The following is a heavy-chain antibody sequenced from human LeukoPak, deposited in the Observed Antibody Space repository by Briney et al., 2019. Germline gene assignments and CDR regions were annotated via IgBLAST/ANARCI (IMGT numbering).Heavy chain of an antibody. J-gene: IGHJ4*02. CDR1: GFTFSSYW. V-gene: IGHV3-74*01. CDR3: ARGALPRVVFDY. CDR2: ISSEGGTT. D-gene: IGHD2-15*01. Sequence: PGGSLRLSCAASGFTFSSYWMHWVRQAPGKGLVWVSRISSEGGTTNYADSVKGRFTISRDNAKNTLYLQMNSLRAEDTAVYYCARGALPRVVFDYWGQGTLVTVSS.